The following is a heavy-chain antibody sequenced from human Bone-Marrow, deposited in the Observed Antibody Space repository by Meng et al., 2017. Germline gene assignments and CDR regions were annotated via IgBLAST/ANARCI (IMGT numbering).Heavy chain of an antibody. V-gene: IGHV4-4*02. CDR3: GRDQGRELINH. J-gene: IGHJ4*02. CDR2: VYHRGDT. Sequence: QVQSQESGLGLGKPSGALALTCAGSGGSISSSNWWSWVRTPPGKGLEWIGEVYHRGDTNYNPSLKSRVDISVDKSKNQFYLSLFSVTAADTAVYYCGRDQGRELINHWGQGTLVTVSS. D-gene: IGHD1-7*01. CDR1: GGSISSSNW.